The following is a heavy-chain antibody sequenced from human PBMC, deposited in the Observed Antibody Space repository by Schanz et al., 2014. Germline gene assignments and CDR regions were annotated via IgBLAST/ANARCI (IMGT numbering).Heavy chain of an antibody. Sequence: QVQLQQWGAGLLKPSATLSLTCAVYGGSFSGYYWSWIRQPPGKGLEWIGEIYHSGNTNYNASLKSRVTISVDKSKNQFSLKVRSVTAADTAVYYCARDSLRGATGGYGMDVWGQGTTVTVSS. D-gene: IGHD2-8*02. CDR2: IYHSGNT. CDR3: ARDSLRGATGGYGMDV. CDR1: GGSFSGYY. V-gene: IGHV4-34*01. J-gene: IGHJ6*02.